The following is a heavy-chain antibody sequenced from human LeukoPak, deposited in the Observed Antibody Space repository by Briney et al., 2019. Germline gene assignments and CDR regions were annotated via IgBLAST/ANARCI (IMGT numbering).Heavy chain of an antibody. CDR3: ARDAGWGRLDS. V-gene: IGHV3-74*01. D-gene: IGHD3-16*01. CDR2: LASDETNK. CDR1: GLTISDSW. Sequence: PGGSLRLSCAASGLTISDSWIHWVRQAPGKGLTWVSRLASDETNKIYADSVKGRFTISRDNAKNTLYLQMNSLRVEDTGIYYCARDAGWGRLDSWGQGALVTVSS. J-gene: IGHJ4*02.